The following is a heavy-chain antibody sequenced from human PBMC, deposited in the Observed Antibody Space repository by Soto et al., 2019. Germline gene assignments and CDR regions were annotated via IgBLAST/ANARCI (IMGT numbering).Heavy chain of an antibody. CDR1: GYTLTELS. D-gene: IGHD3-10*01. CDR2: FDPEDGET. V-gene: IGHV1-24*01. J-gene: IGHJ6*02. Sequence: ASVKVSCKVSGYTLTELSMHWVRQAPGKGLEWMGGFDPEDGETIYAQKFQGRVTMTEDTSTDTAYMELSSLRSEDTAVYYCATDYRPNDPRIRGVTPYYYYGMDVWGQGTTVTVSS. CDR3: ATDYRPNDPRIRGVTPYYYYGMDV.